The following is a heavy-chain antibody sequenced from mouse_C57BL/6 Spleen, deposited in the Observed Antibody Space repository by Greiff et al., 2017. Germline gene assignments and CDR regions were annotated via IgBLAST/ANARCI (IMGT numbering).Heavy chain of an antibody. D-gene: IGHD1-1*01. J-gene: IGHJ4*01. Sequence: QVQLQQSGAELVRPGTSVKMSCKASGYTFTNYWIGWAKQRPGHGLEWIGDIYPGGGYTNYSEKFKGKATLAADRSSSTAYMQCSSLTSEDSAIYYCARSSNYGSSSYAMDYWGQGTSVTVSS. CDR3: ARSSNYGSSSYAMDY. V-gene: IGHV1-63*01. CDR1: GYTFTNYW. CDR2: IYPGGGYT.